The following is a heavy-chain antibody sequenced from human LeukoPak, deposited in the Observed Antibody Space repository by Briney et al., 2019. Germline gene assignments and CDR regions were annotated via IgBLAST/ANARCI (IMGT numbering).Heavy chain of an antibody. J-gene: IGHJ5*02. V-gene: IGHV4-61*08. CDR2: IYYSGST. Sequence: PSETLSLTCTVSGGSVSNGGYYWSWIRQPPGKGLEWIGYIYYSGSTNYNPSLKSRVTISVDTSKNQFSLKLSSVTAADTAVYYCARDYDFWSGYSNWFDPWGQGTLVTVSS. D-gene: IGHD3-3*01. CDR3: ARDYDFWSGYSNWFDP. CDR1: GGSVSNGGYY.